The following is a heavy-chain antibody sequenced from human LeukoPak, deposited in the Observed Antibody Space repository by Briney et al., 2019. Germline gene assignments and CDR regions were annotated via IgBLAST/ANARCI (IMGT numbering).Heavy chain of an antibody. CDR2: IYSGGST. J-gene: IGHJ4*02. CDR1: GFTVGSNT. Sequence: GGSLRLSCAASGFTVGSNTMSWVRQAPGKGLEWVSIIYSGGSTSYADSVKGRFTISRDNSKNTLYLQMNSLRTEDTAVYYCARGGSYFDISGYYFYWGQGTLVAVSS. V-gene: IGHV3-66*01. D-gene: IGHD3-22*01. CDR3: ARGGSYFDISGYYFY.